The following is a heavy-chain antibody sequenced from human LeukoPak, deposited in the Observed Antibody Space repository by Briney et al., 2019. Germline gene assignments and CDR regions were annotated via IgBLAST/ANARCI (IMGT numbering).Heavy chain of an antibody. CDR3: AGKCSGGSCYVDEYYYYYYMDV. Sequence: SETLSLTCTVSGGSISSGSYYWNWIRQPAGKGLEWIGRIYTSGSTNYNPSLKSRVTISVDTSKNQFSLKLSSVTAADTAVYYCAGKCSGGSCYVDEYYYYYYMDVWGKGTTVTVSS. CDR1: GGSISSGSYY. CDR2: IYTSGST. J-gene: IGHJ6*03. V-gene: IGHV4-61*02. D-gene: IGHD2-15*01.